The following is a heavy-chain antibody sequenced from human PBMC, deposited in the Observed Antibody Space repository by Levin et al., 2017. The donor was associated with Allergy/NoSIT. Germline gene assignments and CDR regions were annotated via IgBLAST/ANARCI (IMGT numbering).Heavy chain of an antibody. Sequence: GESLKISCAASGFTFSSYSMNWVRQAPGKGLEWVSSISSSSSYIYYADSVKGRFTISRDNAKNSLYLQMNSLRAEDTAVYYCARDPAVDTAMVTPLSFDYWGQGTLVTVSS. J-gene: IGHJ4*02. CDR2: ISSSSSYI. D-gene: IGHD5-18*01. CDR1: GFTFSSYS. V-gene: IGHV3-21*01. CDR3: ARDPAVDTAMVTPLSFDY.